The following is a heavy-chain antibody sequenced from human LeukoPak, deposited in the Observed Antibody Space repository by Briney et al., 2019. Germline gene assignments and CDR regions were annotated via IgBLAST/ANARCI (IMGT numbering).Heavy chain of an antibody. J-gene: IGHJ3*02. D-gene: IGHD3-22*01. CDR1: GGSISSYY. Sequence: SETLSLTCTVSGGSISSYYWSWIRQPPGKGLEWIGYIYYSGSTNYNPSLKSRVTISVDTSKNQFSLKLSSVTAADTAVYYCARHNYYYDSSGYAFDIWGQGTMVTVSS. CDR3: ARHNYYYDSSGYAFDI. V-gene: IGHV4-59*08. CDR2: IYYSGST.